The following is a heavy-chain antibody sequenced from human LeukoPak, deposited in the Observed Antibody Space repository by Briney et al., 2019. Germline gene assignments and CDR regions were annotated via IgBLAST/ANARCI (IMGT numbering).Heavy chain of an antibody. J-gene: IGHJ1*01. CDR3: ARDDGSGYYLRYFQH. D-gene: IGHD3-22*01. CDR2: ISAYSGNT. V-gene: IGHV1-18*01. Sequence: ASVKVSCKAPGYTFTSYGITWVRQAPGQGLEWVGWISAYSGNTNYAQKLQGRATMTTDTSTSTAYMELWSLRSDDTAVYYCARDDGSGYYLRYFQHWGQGSLVTVSS. CDR1: GYTFTSYG.